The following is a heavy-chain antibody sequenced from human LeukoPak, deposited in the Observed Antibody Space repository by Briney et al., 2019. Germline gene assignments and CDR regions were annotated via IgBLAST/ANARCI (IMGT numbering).Heavy chain of an antibody. CDR2: IDSSGNT. D-gene: IGHD2-2*02. CDR1: GGSISSSGYF. Sequence: SETLSLTCTVSGGSISSSGYFWGWIRQPPGKGLEYFASIDSSGNTYYHPSLQSRVTISADTSKNQFSLKLSSVTAADTALYYCARIPRNCSSPSCYTGAAEYYFDYWGQGTLVTVSS. CDR3: ARIPRNCSSPSCYTGAAEYYFDY. V-gene: IGHV4-39*07. J-gene: IGHJ4*02.